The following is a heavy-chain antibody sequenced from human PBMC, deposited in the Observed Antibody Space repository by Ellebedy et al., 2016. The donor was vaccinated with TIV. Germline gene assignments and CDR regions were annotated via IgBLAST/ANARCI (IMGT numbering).Heavy chain of an antibody. J-gene: IGHJ5*02. CDR1: GFSFRSYW. Sequence: PGGSLRLSCEASGFSFRSYWMSWVRQAPGKGLEWVANIYQDGSEQYYVDSVKGRFTISRDNAKNSLYLQLNSLRVEDTAVYYCARRGSYGDYAVQVNNWFDRWGRGTLVTV. CDR2: IYQDGSEQ. CDR3: ARRGSYGDYAVQVNNWFDR. V-gene: IGHV3-7*01. D-gene: IGHD4-17*01.